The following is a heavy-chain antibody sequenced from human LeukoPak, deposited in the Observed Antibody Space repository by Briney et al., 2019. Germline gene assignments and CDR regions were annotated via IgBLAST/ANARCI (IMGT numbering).Heavy chain of an antibody. CDR3: ARSAPSDSSGWYLGGI. CDR1: GGSFSGYY. D-gene: IGHD6-19*01. J-gene: IGHJ4*02. CDR2: INHSGST. Sequence: KTSETLSLTCAVYGGSFSGYYWSWIRQPPGKGLEWIGEINHSGSTNYNPPLKSRVTISVDTSKNQFSLKLSSVTAADTAVYYCARSAPSDSSGWYLGGIWGQGTLVTVSS. V-gene: IGHV4-34*01.